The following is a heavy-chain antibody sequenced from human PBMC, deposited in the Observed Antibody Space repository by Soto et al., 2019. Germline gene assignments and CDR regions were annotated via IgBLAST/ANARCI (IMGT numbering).Heavy chain of an antibody. CDR3: ARDSLHMTTLFCYGDYLDYYYYYKDV. V-gene: IGHV1-46*03. CDR2: INPSGGST. D-gene: IGHD4-17*01. J-gene: IGHJ6*03. CDR1: EYTFTSYY. Sequence: ASVKVSCKASEYTFTSYYMHWVRQAPGQGLEWMGIINPSGGSTSYAQKFQGRVTMTRDTFTSTVYMELSSLRSEDTAVYYCARDSLHMTTLFCYGDYLDYYYYYKDVWGKGTTVTV.